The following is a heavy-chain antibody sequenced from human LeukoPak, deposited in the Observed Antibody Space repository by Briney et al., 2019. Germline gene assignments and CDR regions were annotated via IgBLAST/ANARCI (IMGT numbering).Heavy chain of an antibody. CDR1: GGSISSYY. D-gene: IGHD7-27*01. CDR3: ARTNWGLYYYYGMDV. Sequence: PSETLSLTCTVSGGSISSYYWSWIRQPPGEGLEWIGYIYYSGSTNYNPSLKSRVTISVDTSKNQFSLKLSSVTAADTAVYYCARTNWGLYYYYGMDVWGQGTTVTVSS. J-gene: IGHJ6*02. CDR2: IYYSGST. V-gene: IGHV4-59*08.